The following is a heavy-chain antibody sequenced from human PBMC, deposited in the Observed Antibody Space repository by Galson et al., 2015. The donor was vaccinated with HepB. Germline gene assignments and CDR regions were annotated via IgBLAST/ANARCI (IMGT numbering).Heavy chain of an antibody. CDR3: ARGALVAVVAATQNNWFHP. CDR1: GYTFSSYS. J-gene: IGHJ5*02. CDR2: INAYSRNT. Sequence: SVKVSCKASGYTFSSYSITWVRQAPGQGLEWMGWINAYSRNTNYARQLQGRVTMTTDTSTSTAYMELRSLRADDTAVYYCARGALVAVVAATQNNWFHPCGQGTLVT. D-gene: IGHD2-15*01. V-gene: IGHV1-18*01.